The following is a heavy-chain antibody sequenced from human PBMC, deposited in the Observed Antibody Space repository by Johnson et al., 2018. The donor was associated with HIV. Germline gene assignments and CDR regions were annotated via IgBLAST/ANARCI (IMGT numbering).Heavy chain of an antibody. J-gene: IGHJ3*01. D-gene: IGHD3-10*01. CDR2: ISYDGSNK. CDR3: AKDLSAELLGFIRDAFDV. V-gene: IGHV3-30*18. CDR1: GFTFSSYG. Sequence: QMLLVESGGGVVQPGRSLRLSCAASGFTFSSYGMHWVRQAPGKGLEWVAVISYDGSNKYYADSVKGRFTISRDNSKNTLYLQMNSLRGEDTAVYYCAKDLSAELLGFIRDAFDVWGQGTMVTVSS.